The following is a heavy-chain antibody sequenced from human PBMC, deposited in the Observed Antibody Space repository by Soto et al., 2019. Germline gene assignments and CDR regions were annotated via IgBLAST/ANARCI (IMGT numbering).Heavy chain of an antibody. CDR3: ARSKYCSSTSCPYYYYYYMDV. V-gene: IGHV5-51*01. CDR2: IYPGDSDT. Sequence: GESLKISCKGSGYSFTSYWIGWVRQMPGKGLEWMGIIYPGDSDTRYSPSFQGQVTISADKSISTAYLQWSSLKASDTAMYYCARSKYCSSTSCPYYYYYYMDVWGKGTTVTVS. D-gene: IGHD2-2*01. CDR1: GYSFTSYW. J-gene: IGHJ6*03.